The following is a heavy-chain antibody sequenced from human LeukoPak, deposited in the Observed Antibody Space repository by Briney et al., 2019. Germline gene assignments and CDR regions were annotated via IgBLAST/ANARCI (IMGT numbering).Heavy chain of an antibody. D-gene: IGHD3-16*02. Sequence: PSETLSLTCAVYGGSFSGYYWSWIRQPPGKGLEWIGEINHSGNTNYNPSLKSRVTISVDTSKNQFSLKLSSVTAADTAVYYCARVHYDYVWGSYRYTHNWFDPWGQGTLVTVSS. V-gene: IGHV4-34*01. CDR2: INHSGNT. J-gene: IGHJ5*02. CDR1: GGSFSGYY. CDR3: ARVHYDYVWGSYRYTHNWFDP.